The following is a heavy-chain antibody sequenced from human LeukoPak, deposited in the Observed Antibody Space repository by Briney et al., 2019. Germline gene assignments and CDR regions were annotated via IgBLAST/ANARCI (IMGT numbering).Heavy chain of an antibody. V-gene: IGHV4-34*01. CDR1: GGSFSGYY. J-gene: IGHJ6*03. Sequence: SETLSLTCAVYGGSFSGYYWTWIRQPPGKGLEWIGEINHSGSTNYNPSLKSRVTISLDTSKNQFSLKVSSVTAADTAVYYCARVKDPGGYYYYYYMDIWGKGNTVTVSS. CDR3: ARVKDPGGYYYYYYMDI. CDR2: INHSGST. D-gene: IGHD3-16*01.